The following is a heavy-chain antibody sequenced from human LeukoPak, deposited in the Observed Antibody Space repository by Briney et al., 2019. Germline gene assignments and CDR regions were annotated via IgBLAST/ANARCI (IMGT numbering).Heavy chain of an antibody. CDR2: INHSEST. CDR1: GGSFSGYY. Sequence: SETLSLTCAVYGGSFSGYYWSWLRQPPGKGLEWIGEINHSESTNYNPSPKSRVTISVDTSKNQFSLKLSSVTAADTAVYYCARQGEGIWFGEYDYYYYYMDVWGKGATVTISS. J-gene: IGHJ6*03. D-gene: IGHD3-10*01. CDR3: ARQGEGIWFGEYDYYYYYMDV. V-gene: IGHV4-34*01.